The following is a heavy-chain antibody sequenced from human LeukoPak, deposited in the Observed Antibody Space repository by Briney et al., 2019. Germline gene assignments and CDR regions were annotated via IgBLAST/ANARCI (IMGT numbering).Heavy chain of an antibody. D-gene: IGHD3-9*01. J-gene: IGHJ6*02. CDR1: GFTVSSNY. Sequence: GGSLRLSCAASGFTVSSNYMSWVRQAPGKGLEWVSVIYSGGSTYYADSVKGRFTISRDNSKNTLYLQMNSLRAEDTAVYYCARGQGRYSDWSDEPLYYYYGMDVWGQGTTVTVSS. CDR3: ARGQGRYSDWSDEPLYYYYGMDV. V-gene: IGHV3-53*01. CDR2: IYSGGST.